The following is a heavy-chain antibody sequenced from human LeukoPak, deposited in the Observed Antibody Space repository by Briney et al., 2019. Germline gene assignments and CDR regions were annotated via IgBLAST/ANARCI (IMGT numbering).Heavy chain of an antibody. J-gene: IGHJ3*01. V-gene: IGHV3-48*03. CDR3: TRETAFDF. CDR1: GFTFSSHA. CDR2: ISSRSSTI. Sequence: GGSLRPSCAASGFTFSSHAMSWVRQAPGKGPEWVSYISSRSSTIYYADSVKGRFTISRDNAKNSLYLQMNSLRAEDSAVYYCTRETAFDFWGQGTVVTVSS.